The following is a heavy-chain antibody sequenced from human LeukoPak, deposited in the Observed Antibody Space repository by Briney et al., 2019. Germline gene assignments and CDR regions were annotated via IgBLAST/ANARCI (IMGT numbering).Heavy chain of an antibody. V-gene: IGHV3-23*01. CDR1: GFTFSSYA. D-gene: IGHD3-22*01. CDR3: AKGGHRVVIISAHFQH. J-gene: IGHJ1*01. Sequence: PGGSLRLSCAASGFTFSSYAMSWVRQAPGKGLEWVSAISGSGGSTYYADSVKGRFTISRDNSKNTLYLQVNSLRAEDTAVYYCAKGGHRVVIISAHFQHWGQGTLVTVSS. CDR2: ISGSGGST.